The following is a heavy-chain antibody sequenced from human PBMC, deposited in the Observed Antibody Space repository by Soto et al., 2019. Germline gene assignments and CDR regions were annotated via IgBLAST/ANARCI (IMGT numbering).Heavy chain of an antibody. V-gene: IGHV3-30-3*01. D-gene: IGHD3-3*01. J-gene: IGHJ6*02. CDR2: ISYDGSNK. Sequence: GGSLRLSXAASGFTFSSYAMHWVRQAPGKGLEWVAVISYDGSNKYYADSVKGRFTISRDNSKNTLYLQMNSLRAEDTAVYYCARELDGAKEPIFGVVIIYYYGMDVWGQGTTVTVSS. CDR3: ARELDGAKEPIFGVVIIYYYGMDV. CDR1: GFTFSSYA.